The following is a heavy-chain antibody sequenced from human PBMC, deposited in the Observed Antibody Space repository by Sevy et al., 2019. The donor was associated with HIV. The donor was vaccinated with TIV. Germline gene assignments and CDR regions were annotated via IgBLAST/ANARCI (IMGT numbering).Heavy chain of an antibody. D-gene: IGHD2-2*01. CDR1: GFTFGDFW. CDR3: ARDCNSNTCLWGLDF. V-gene: IGHV3-7*03. J-gene: IGHJ6*02. CDR2: IKRDGSEK. Sequence: GGSLRLSCAASGFTFGDFWMTWVRQAPGKGLEWVANIKRDGSEKYYVPSVKGRFTISRDNAKSSLYLQMKSLGAEDTAVYYCARDCNSNTCLWGLDFWGQGTTVTVSS.